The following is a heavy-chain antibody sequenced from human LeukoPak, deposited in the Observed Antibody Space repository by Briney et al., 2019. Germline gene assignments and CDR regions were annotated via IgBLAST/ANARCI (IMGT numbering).Heavy chain of an antibody. CDR3: ARGWYYVDY. V-gene: IGHV6-1*01. J-gene: IGHJ4*02. CDR1: GDHVYSHRVP. D-gene: IGHD6-19*01. CDR2: TYYRSKWYN. Sequence: SQTLSLPCAISGDHVYSHRVPWKWITRSPSRVLELLGRTYYRSKWYNDYAVSVKSRITINPDTSKTQFSLQLSSVTPEDTAVYFCARGWYYVDYGGQGTLVTVSS.